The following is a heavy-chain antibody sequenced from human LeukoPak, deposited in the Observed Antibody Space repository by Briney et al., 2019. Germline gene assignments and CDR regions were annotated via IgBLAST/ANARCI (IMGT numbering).Heavy chain of an antibody. D-gene: IGHD3-22*01. CDR1: GFIFDKYA. Sequence: GGSLRLSCAASGFIFDKYAMSWVRQAPGKGLEWVSTISGSGITAFYADSVKGRFTISRDTSGNTLHLHMSSLRAEDTAVYYCAKVDSGIVRRYYFDFWGQGTLVTLSS. J-gene: IGHJ4*02. CDR3: AKVDSGIVRRYYFDF. V-gene: IGHV3-23*01. CDR2: ISGSGITA.